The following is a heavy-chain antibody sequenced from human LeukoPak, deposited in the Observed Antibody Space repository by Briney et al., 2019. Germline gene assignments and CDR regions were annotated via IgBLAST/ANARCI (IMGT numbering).Heavy chain of an antibody. J-gene: IGHJ4*02. CDR2: INPYSGDT. D-gene: IGHD5-12*01. CDR3: ARTNGGYEYN. Sequence: GASVKVSWKASGYSFTGYYIHWVRQAAGQGLAWMGWINPYSGDTTYAQKFQGRLTLTRDTSISTAYMEVSRLKSDDTAVYYCARTNGGYEYNWGQGTRVIVSS. CDR1: GYSFTGYY. V-gene: IGHV1-2*02.